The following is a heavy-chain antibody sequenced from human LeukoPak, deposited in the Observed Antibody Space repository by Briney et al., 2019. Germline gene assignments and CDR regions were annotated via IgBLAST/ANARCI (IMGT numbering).Heavy chain of an antibody. V-gene: IGHV3-30*02. D-gene: IGHD6-13*01. Sequence: PGGSLRLSCAASGFTFMSYGMHWVRQAPGKGLEWVAFIRYDGSNKYYADSVKGRFTISRDNSKNTLCLQTNSLRAEDTAVYYCAKDRIAAAGHLGQGTVVTVSS. CDR1: GFTFMSYG. CDR2: IRYDGSNK. J-gene: IGHJ4*02. CDR3: AKDRIAAAGH.